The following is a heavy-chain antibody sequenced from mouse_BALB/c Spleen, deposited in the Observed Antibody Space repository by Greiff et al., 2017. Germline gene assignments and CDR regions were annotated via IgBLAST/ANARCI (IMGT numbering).Heavy chain of an antibody. Sequence: EVQGVESGGGLVKPGGSLKLSCAASGFTFSSYTMSWVRQTPEKRLEWVATISSGGSYTYYPDSVKGRFTISRDNAKNTLYLQMSSLKSEDTAMYYCTRESPFDYWGQGTTLTVSS. V-gene: IGHV5-6-4*01. CDR3: TRESPFDY. CDR2: ISSGGSYT. CDR1: GFTFSSYT. J-gene: IGHJ2*01.